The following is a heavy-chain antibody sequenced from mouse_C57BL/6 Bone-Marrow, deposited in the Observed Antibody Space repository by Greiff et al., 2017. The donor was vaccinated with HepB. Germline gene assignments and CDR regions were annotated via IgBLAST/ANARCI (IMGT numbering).Heavy chain of an antibody. D-gene: IGHD1-1*01. J-gene: IGHJ2*01. Sequence: EVKVVESGGGLVQPGGSLSLSCAASGFTFTDYYMSWVRQPPGKALEWLGFIINNATGYTTEYSASVKGRFTISRDNSPCILYLQRDALRAEDSATYYCARSNYYGSSGYFFDYWGKGTTLTVSS. CDR3: ARSNYYGSSGYFFDY. V-gene: IGHV7-3*01. CDR1: GFTFTDYY. CDR2: IINNATGYTT.